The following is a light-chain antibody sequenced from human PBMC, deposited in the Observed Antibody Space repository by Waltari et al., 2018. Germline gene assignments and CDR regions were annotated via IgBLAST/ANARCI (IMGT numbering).Light chain of an antibody. Sequence: SYVLTQPHSVSVVPGKTARITCGGNDIGSQSVHWYQQKPGQAPVMVIFFVSDRPSGISERFSGSKSGNTATLTISRVEAGDEADYFCQVWDGTSDQPVFGGGTKLTVL. CDR1: DIGSQS. J-gene: IGLJ2*01. V-gene: IGLV3-21*04. CDR2: FVS. CDR3: QVWDGTSDQPV.